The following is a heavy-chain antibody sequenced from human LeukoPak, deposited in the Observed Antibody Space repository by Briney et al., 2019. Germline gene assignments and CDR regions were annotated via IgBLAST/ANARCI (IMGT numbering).Heavy chain of an antibody. Sequence: GGSLRLSCAASGFTFSRYAMSWVRQAPGKGLEWVSGSSSIGGRTYYADSVKGRFTISRDNSKNTLYLQMNSLRAEDTAVYYCARSFSNTVRGVGDSWGQGTLVTVSS. CDR2: SSSIGGRT. CDR1: GFTFSRYA. V-gene: IGHV3-23*01. D-gene: IGHD3-10*01. CDR3: ARSFSNTVRGVGDS. J-gene: IGHJ4*02.